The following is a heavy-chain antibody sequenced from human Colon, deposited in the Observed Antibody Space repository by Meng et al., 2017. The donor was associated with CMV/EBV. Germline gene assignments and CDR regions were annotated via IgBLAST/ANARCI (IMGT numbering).Heavy chain of an antibody. Sequence: GGSLRLSCSASGFTFNDFDMTWIRQAPGKGLERVSSISGSGLSTYYTDAVRGRFTISRDGSRNTLYLQINSLRADDSAVYYCAKGAAFHEFWSGFADWGQRTVVTVSS. D-gene: IGHD3-3*01. CDR1: GFTFNDFD. V-gene: IGHV3-23*01. CDR3: AKGAAFHEFWSGFAD. CDR2: ISGSGLST. J-gene: IGHJ4*02.